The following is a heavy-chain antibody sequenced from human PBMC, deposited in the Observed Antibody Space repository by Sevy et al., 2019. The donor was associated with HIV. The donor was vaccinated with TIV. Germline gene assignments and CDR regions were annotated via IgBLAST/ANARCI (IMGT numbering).Heavy chain of an antibody. CDR1: GFTFDDYA. J-gene: IGHJ6*02. Sequence: GGSLRLSCAASGFTFDDYAMHWVRQAPGKGLEWVSLISWDGGSTYYADSVKGRFTISRDNSKNSLYLQMNSLRAEDTALYYCAKDRRPLKRRSYYYGMDVWGQGTTVTVSS. V-gene: IGHV3-43D*03. D-gene: IGHD1-1*01. CDR2: ISWDGGST. CDR3: AKDRRPLKRRSYYYGMDV.